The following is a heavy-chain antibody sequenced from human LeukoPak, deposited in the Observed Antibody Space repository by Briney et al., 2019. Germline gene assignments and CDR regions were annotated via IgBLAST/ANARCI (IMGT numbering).Heavy chain of an antibody. D-gene: IGHD5-18*01. V-gene: IGHV6-1*01. J-gene: IGHJ5*02. CDR2: TYYRSRWLN. Sequence: SQTLSLTCATSGDSVSSHGAAWNWIRQSPSRGLEWLGRTYYRSRWLNDYAVSVKSQITINPDTSKNQFSLKLSSVTAADTAVYYCAKYIGEYSHGLRWFDPWGQGTLVTVSS. CDR1: GDSVSSHGAA. CDR3: AKYIGEYSHGLRWFDP.